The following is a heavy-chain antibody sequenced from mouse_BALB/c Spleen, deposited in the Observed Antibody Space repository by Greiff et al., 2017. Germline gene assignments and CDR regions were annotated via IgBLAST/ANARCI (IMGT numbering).Heavy chain of an antibody. Sequence: EVQLQQSGAELVKPGASVKLSCTASGFNIKDTYMHWVKQRPEQGLEWIGRIDPANGNTKYDPKFPGKATITADTSSNTAYLQLSSLTSEDTAVYYCAYYYGSRHYWGQGTTRTVAS. CDR3: AYYYGSRHY. D-gene: IGHD1-1*01. V-gene: IGHV14-3*02. J-gene: IGHJ2*01. CDR1: GFNIKDTY. CDR2: IDPANGNT.